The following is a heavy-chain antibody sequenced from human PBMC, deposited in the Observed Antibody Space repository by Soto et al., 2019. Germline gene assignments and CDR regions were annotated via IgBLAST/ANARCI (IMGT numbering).Heavy chain of an antibody. Sequence: GGSLRLSCAASGFTFSSYWMSCVRQAPGKGLEWVANIKQDGSEKYYVDSVKGRFTISRDNAKNSLYLQMNSLRAEDTAVYYCARDASLWFGGSDYYYGMDVWGQGTTVTVSS. CDR3: ARDASLWFGGSDYYYGMDV. D-gene: IGHD3-10*01. V-gene: IGHV3-7*01. J-gene: IGHJ6*02. CDR1: GFTFSSYW. CDR2: IKQDGSEK.